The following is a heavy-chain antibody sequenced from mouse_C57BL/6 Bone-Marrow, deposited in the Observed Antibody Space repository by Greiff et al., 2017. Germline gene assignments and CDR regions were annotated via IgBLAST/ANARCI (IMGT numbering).Heavy chain of an antibody. CDR1: GFNIKDDY. J-gene: IGHJ2*01. D-gene: IGHD1-1*01. Sequence: VQLQQSGAELVRPGASVTLSCTASGFNIKDDYMHWVKQRPEQGLEWIGWIDPENGDTEYASKFQGKATITADTSSNTAYLQLSSLTSEDTAVYYCTTIYYYGSSPLDYWGQGTTLTGSS. V-gene: IGHV14-4*01. CDR2: IDPENGDT. CDR3: TTIYYYGSSPLDY.